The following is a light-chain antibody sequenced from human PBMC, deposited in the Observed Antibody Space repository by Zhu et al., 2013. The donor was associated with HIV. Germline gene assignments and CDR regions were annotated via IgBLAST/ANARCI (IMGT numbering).Light chain of an antibody. Sequence: QSALTQPASVSGSPGQSITISCTGTNSDIGSYDYVSWYQHHPGKGPKLMIYEVTNRPSGISSRFSGSKSGNTASLTISDLQTEDEGDYYCYSYTGRGIPFQVFGTGTKVTVL. CDR3: YSYTGRGIPFQV. V-gene: IGLV2-14*01. CDR1: NSDIGSYDY. J-gene: IGLJ1*01. CDR2: EVT.